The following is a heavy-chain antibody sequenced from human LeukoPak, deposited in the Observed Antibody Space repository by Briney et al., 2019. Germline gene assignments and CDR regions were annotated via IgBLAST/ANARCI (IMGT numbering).Heavy chain of an antibody. D-gene: IGHD3-9*01. CDR1: DGSVSSGIYY. Sequence: PSQTLSLTCSVSDGSVSSGIYYWSWIRQPAGKGLEWIGRVYTSGSTSYNPSLKTRVTISTHTSKNQFSLRLTSVTAADTAVYYCARGRRYDVLTGDHRSPMYYFDSWGQGTLVTVSS. CDR3: ARGRRYDVLTGDHRSPMYYFDS. CDR2: VYTSGST. V-gene: IGHV4-61*02. J-gene: IGHJ4*02.